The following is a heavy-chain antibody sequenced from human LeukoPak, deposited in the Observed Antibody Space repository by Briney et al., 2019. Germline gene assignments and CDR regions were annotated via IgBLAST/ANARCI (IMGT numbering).Heavy chain of an antibody. CDR1: GFTVSSNY. V-gene: IGHV3-66*01. Sequence: GGSLRLSCAASGFTVSSNYMSWVRQAPGKGLEWVSVIYSGGSTYYADSVKGRFTISRDNSKNTLYLQMNSLRAEDTAVYYCARAGSGWYGGYFDYWGQGTLVTVSS. D-gene: IGHD6-19*01. CDR3: ARAGSGWYGGYFDY. J-gene: IGHJ4*02. CDR2: IYSGGST.